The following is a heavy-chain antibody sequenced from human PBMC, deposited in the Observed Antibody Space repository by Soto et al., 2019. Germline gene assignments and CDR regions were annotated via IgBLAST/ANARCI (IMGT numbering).Heavy chain of an antibody. CDR2: IIPIFGTA. CDR1: GGTFSSYA. V-gene: IGHV1-69*12. CDR3: ARSDIVLVPAAMYYYYGMDV. J-gene: IGHJ6*02. Sequence: QVQLVQSGAEVKKPGSSVKVSCKASGGTFSSYAISWVRQAPGQGLEWMGGIIPIFGTANYAQKFQGRVTITADESTSTAYMALSSLRSEDTAVYYCARSDIVLVPAAMYYYYGMDVWGQGTTVTVSS. D-gene: IGHD2-2*01.